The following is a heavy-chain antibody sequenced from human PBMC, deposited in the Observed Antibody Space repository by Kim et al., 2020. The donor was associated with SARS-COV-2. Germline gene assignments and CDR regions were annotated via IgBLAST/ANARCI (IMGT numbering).Heavy chain of an antibody. Sequence: GGSLRLSCAASGFTFSDYYMSWIRQAPGKGLEWVSYISSSGSTIYYADSVKGRFTISRDNAKNSLYLQMNSLRAEDTAVYYCARDLGVYGSGSYYSPYFDYWGQGTLVTVSS. CDR1: GFTFSDYY. CDR3: ARDLGVYGSGSYYSPYFDY. D-gene: IGHD3-10*01. J-gene: IGHJ4*02. CDR2: ISSSGSTI. V-gene: IGHV3-11*01.